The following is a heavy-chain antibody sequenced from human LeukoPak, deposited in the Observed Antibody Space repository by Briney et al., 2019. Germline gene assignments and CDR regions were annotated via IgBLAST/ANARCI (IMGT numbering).Heavy chain of an antibody. J-gene: IGHJ5*02. D-gene: IGHD3-22*01. V-gene: IGHV1-18*01. CDR1: VYTFTNYG. CDR3: ARDWNYYYDSSGYRNWFDP. Sequence: GASVKVSCKASVYTFTNYGISWVRQAPGQGLEWMGWISAYNGNTNYAQKLQGRVTMTTDTSTSTAYMEVRSLRSDDTAVYYCARDWNYYYDSSGYRNWFDPWGQGTLVTVSS. CDR2: ISAYNGNT.